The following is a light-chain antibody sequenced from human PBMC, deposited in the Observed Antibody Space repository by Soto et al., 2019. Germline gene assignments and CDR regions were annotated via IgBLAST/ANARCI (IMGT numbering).Light chain of an antibody. Sequence: DIQLTQSPSFLSASVGDRVTITCRASQGIRSFLAWYQQKPGKAPKLLIYAASTLQSGVPSRFSGSGSGTEFALTISSLPPEDFAPYSCQQLNSYPRTFGQGTKVEIK. V-gene: IGKV1-9*01. J-gene: IGKJ1*01. CDR1: QGIRSF. CDR3: QQLNSYPRT. CDR2: AAS.